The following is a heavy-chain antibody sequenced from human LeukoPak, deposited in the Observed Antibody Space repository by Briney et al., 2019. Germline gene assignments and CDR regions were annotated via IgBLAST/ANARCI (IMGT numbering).Heavy chain of an antibody. CDR3: ARVSHTAMVVYYYMDV. CDR2: ISSSGSTI. Sequence: GGSLRLSCAASGFTFSDYYMSWIRQAPGKGLEWVSYISSSGSTIYYADYVKGRFTISRDNAKNSLYLQMNSLRAEDTAVYYCARVSHTAMVVYYYMDVWGKGTTVTVSS. V-gene: IGHV3-11*04. D-gene: IGHD5-18*01. CDR1: GFTFSDYY. J-gene: IGHJ6*03.